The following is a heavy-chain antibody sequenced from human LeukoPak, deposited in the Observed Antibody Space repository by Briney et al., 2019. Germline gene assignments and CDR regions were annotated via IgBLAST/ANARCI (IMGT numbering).Heavy chain of an antibody. CDR3: ARGLFGYDILTGYYYFDY. Sequence: SQTLSLTCTASGNSISSGDNYWSWIRQPAGKGLEWIGRIYTSGSTNYNPSLKSRVTISVDKSKNQFSLKLSSVTAADTAVYYCARGLFGYDILTGYYYFDYWGQGTLVTVSS. D-gene: IGHD3-9*01. J-gene: IGHJ4*02. CDR1: GNSISSGDNY. V-gene: IGHV4-61*02. CDR2: IYTSGST.